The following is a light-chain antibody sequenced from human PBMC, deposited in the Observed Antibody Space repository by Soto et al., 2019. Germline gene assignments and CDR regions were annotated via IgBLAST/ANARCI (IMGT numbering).Light chain of an antibody. CDR1: QSISSTY. V-gene: IGKV3-20*01. CDR2: SAS. CDR3: QQYGSSSWT. Sequence: EILVTQSPCTLSLSPGERATLSCRASQSISSTYLAWYQQKPGQAPRLFIYSASSRATGIPDRFSGSGSGTDFTLTISRLEPEDFAVYYCQQYGSSSWTFGQGTKVDIK. J-gene: IGKJ1*01.